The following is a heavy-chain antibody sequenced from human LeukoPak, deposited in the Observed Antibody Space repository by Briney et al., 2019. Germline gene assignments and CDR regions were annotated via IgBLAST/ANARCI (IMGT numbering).Heavy chain of an antibody. Sequence: ASVKVSCKASGYTFTSYAVHCVRQAPGQRLEWMGWINAGNGNTKYSQKFQGRVTITRDTSASTAYMELSSLRSEDTAVYYCALGIPTTAMIHYWGQGTLVTVSS. CDR3: ALGIPTTAMIHY. V-gene: IGHV1-3*01. D-gene: IGHD7-27*01. CDR1: GYTFTSYA. CDR2: INAGNGNT. J-gene: IGHJ4*02.